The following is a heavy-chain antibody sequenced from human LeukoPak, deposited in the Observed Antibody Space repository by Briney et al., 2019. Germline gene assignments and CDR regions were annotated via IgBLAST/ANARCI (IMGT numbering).Heavy chain of an antibody. CDR2: VYESGTP. CDR1: GLSISSGRF. V-gene: IGHV4-38-2*02. J-gene: IGHJ4*02. D-gene: IGHD4-17*01. Sequence: SETLSLTCSVSGLSISSGRFWVWIRQPPGKGLEWLATVYESGTPFYNPSLKSRLTISVDSPRNQFSLRLTSLTAADTAVYYCARGDYKVVPPYYWGQGTLVTVSS. CDR3: ARGDYKVVPPYY.